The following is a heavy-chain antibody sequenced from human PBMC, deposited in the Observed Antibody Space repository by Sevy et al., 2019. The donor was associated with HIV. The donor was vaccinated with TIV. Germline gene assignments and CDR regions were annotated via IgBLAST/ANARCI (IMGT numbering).Heavy chain of an antibody. Sequence: GGSLRLSCEASGFTFSDYYMSWIHQAPGKGLEWVSYISSGSSYTNYADSVKGRFTISRDNAKNSLYLQLHSLSAEDTAIYYCARDRRNYGGQYFDYWGQGTPVTVSS. CDR1: GFTFSDYY. CDR2: ISSGSSYT. CDR3: ARDRRNYGGQYFDY. J-gene: IGHJ4*02. V-gene: IGHV3-11*06. D-gene: IGHD4-17*01.